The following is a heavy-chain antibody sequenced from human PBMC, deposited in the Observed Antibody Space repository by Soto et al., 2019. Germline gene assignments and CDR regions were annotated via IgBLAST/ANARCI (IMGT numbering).Heavy chain of an antibody. Sequence: GSLRLSCAASGFTFSSYAMHWVRQAPGKGLEWVAVISYDGSNKYYADSVKGRFTISRDNSKNTLYLQMNSLRAEDTAVYYCARGKYSSSSGTWFDPWGQGTLVTVSS. CDR1: GFTFSSYA. CDR2: ISYDGSNK. D-gene: IGHD6-6*01. CDR3: ARGKYSSSSGTWFDP. J-gene: IGHJ5*02. V-gene: IGHV3-30-3*01.